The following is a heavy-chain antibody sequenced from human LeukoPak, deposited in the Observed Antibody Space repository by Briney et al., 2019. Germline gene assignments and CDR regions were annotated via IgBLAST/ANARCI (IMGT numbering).Heavy chain of an antibody. V-gene: IGHV3-73*01. Sequence: GGSLRLSCAASGFTLSGSAMHWVRQASGKGLEWVGRIRSKANSYATAYAASVKGRFTISRDDSKNTAYLQMNSLKTEDTAVYYCTRHQAVAGWGQGTLVTVSS. J-gene: IGHJ4*02. CDR1: GFTLSGSA. CDR3: TRHQAVAG. CDR2: IRSKANSYAT. D-gene: IGHD6-19*01.